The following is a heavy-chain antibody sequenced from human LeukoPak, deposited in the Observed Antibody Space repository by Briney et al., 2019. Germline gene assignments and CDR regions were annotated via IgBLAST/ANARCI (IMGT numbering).Heavy chain of an antibody. CDR3: ARSFYSSSWGSDY. D-gene: IGHD6-13*01. J-gene: IGHJ4*02. Sequence: GRSLRLSCAASGFTFSSYAMHWVRQAPGKGLEWVAVISDDGSNKYYADSVKGRFTISRDNSKNTLYLQMNSLRAEDTAVYYCARSFYSSSWGSDYWGQRTLVTVS. CDR2: ISDDGSNK. CDR1: GFTFSSYA. V-gene: IGHV3-30*04.